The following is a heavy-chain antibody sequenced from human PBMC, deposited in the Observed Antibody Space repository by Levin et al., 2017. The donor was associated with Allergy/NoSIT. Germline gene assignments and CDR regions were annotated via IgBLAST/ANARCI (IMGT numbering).Heavy chain of an antibody. CDR2: INTNTGNP. CDR3: ARGFCSSTTCSERWNFYYYMDV. D-gene: IGHD2-2*01. J-gene: IGHJ6*03. Sequence: PGESLKISCKASGYTFTSHTMNVMHWVRQAPGQGLEWMGWINTNTGNPTYAQGFIGRFVFSSDSSVNTAYLQIDGLKAEDTAVYYCARGFCSSTTCSERWNFYYYMDVWGSGTTVTVSS. V-gene: IGHV7-4-1*01. CDR1: GYTFTSHT.